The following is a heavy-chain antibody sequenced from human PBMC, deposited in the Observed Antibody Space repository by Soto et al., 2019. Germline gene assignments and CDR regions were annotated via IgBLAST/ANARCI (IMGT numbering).Heavy chain of an antibody. CDR3: ASNSYGYIFYYY. J-gene: IGHJ4*02. D-gene: IGHD5-18*01. CDR1: GGSISSGDYY. V-gene: IGHV4-30-4*08. Sequence: QVQLQESGPGLVKPSQTLSLTCTVSGGSISSGDYYWGWIRQPPGKGLEWIGHICYSGNTYYNPSLKSRVTLSVDTSKNQFSLKLSSVTAADTAVYYCASNSYGYIFYYYWGQGTLVTVSS. CDR2: ICYSGNT.